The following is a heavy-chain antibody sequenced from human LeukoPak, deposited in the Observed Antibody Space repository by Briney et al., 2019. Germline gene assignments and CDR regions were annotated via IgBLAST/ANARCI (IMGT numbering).Heavy chain of an antibody. D-gene: IGHD6-13*01. V-gene: IGHV3-11*04. J-gene: IGHJ4*02. CDR2: IDNSGGTT. CDR1: GFIFSEYY. Sequence: GGSLRLSCAASGFIFSEYYMGWIRQAPGKGLEWVSYIDNSGGTTYYADSVKGRFTISRDSSKNTLYLQMNSLRAEDTAVYYCARATRLPGYSSSLTYFDYWGQGTLVTVSS. CDR3: ARATRLPGYSSSLTYFDY.